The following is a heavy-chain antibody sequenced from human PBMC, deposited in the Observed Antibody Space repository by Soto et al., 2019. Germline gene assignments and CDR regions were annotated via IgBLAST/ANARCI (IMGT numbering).Heavy chain of an antibody. V-gene: IGHV4-39*01. CDR2: IYYSGST. D-gene: IGHD6-13*01. CDR3: ARQWWTSSSWYIDY. CDR1: GDSISSNNYY. J-gene: IGHJ4*02. Sequence: SETLSLTCTVSGDSISSNNYYWGWIRQPPGEGLEWIGSIYYSGSTFYNPSLKSRVTISVDTSKKQFSLNLSSVTAADTAVYYRARQWWTSSSWYIDYWGQGALVTVSS.